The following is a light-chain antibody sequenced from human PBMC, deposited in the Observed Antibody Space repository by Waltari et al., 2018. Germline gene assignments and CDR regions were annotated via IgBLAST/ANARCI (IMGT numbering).Light chain of an antibody. CDR3: NSYTGSSSWV. CDR1: SSDIGFYNY. J-gene: IGLJ3*02. CDR2: DVY. V-gene: IGLV2-14*03. Sequence: QSALTQPASVSGSPGQSITISCTGTSSDIGFYNYVSWYQQHPGKAPQLIIYDVYERPSGVFNRFSGSKSGNTASLTISGIQAEDEADYYCNSYTGSSSWVFGGGTKLTVL.